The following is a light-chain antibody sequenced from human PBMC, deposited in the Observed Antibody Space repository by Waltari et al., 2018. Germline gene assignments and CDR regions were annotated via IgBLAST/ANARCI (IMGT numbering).Light chain of an antibody. J-gene: IGLJ3*02. CDR1: KLGATY. Sequence: SYELTQPPAVSVSPGQTASITCSGDKLGATYVCWYQQRPGHSPEVVIYQDTLRPSGIPERFSGSNSGNTATLTISGTQPVDDADYYCQAWDSGVVFGGGTKLTVL. CDR2: QDT. CDR3: QAWDSGVV. V-gene: IGLV3-1*01.